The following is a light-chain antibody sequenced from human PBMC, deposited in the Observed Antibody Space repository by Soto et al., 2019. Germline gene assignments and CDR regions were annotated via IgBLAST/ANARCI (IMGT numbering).Light chain of an antibody. J-gene: IGKJ4*01. CDR1: QGISSS. CDR3: QQLKSYPLT. CDR2: AEL. V-gene: IGKV1-9*01. Sequence: DIQLTQSPSFLSASVGDRVTITCRAIQGISSSLAWYQQRAGKAPKFLIYAELTLQSGAPSRFSVSGSGTEFALTISSLQPEDSATYYCQQLKSYPLTFGGGTKVEIK.